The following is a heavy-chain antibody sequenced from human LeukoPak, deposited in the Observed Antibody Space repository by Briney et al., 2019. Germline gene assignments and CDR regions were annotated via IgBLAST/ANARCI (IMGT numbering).Heavy chain of an antibody. J-gene: IGHJ4*02. D-gene: IGHD3-10*01. V-gene: IGHV3-30-3*01. CDR2: ISYDGSNK. CDR3: ARDRRGTMVRGVLFDY. Sequence: GGSLRLPCAASGFTFSSYAMSWVRQAPGKGLEWVAVISYDGSNKYYADSVKGRFTISRDNSKNTLYLQMNSLRAEDTAVYYCARDRRGTMVRGVLFDYWGQGTLVTVSS. CDR1: GFTFSSYA.